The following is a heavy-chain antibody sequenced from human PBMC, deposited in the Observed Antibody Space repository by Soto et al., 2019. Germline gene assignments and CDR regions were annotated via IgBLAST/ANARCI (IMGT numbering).Heavy chain of an antibody. Sequence: SETLSLTCAVYGGSFSGYYRSWIRQPPGKGLEWIGEINHSGSTNYNPSLKSRVTISVDTSKNQFSLKLSSVTAADTAVYYCASQDGSGSSYGMDVWGQGTTVTVSS. CDR2: INHSGST. J-gene: IGHJ6*02. D-gene: IGHD3-10*01. V-gene: IGHV4-34*01. CDR3: ASQDGSGSSYGMDV. CDR1: GGSFSGYY.